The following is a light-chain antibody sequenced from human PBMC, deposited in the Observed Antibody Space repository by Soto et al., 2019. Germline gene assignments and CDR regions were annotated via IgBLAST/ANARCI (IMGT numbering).Light chain of an antibody. V-gene: IGLV1-40*01. CDR3: SSYAGSNTLV. CDR2: VNT. Sequence: QSVLTQPPSVSGAPGQTITISCTGSSSNIGADFGVHWYQQLPGAAPKLVIFVNTNRPSGVPDRFSGSKSGTSASLAITGLQAEDEADYYCSSYAGSNTLVFGGGTKLTVL. CDR1: SSNIGADFG. J-gene: IGLJ2*01.